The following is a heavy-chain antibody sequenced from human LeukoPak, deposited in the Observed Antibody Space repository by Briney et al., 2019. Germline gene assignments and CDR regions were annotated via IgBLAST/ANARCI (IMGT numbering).Heavy chain of an antibody. CDR2: ISAYNGNT. D-gene: IGHD3-3*01. V-gene: IGHV1-18*01. Sequence: ASVKVSCTASGYTFTSYGISWVRQAPGQGLEWMGWISAYNGNTNYAQKLQGRVTMTTDTSTSTAYMELRSLRSDDTAVYYCARYYDFWSGWPTYYFDYWGQGTLVTVSS. CDR1: GYTFTSYG. CDR3: ARYYDFWSGWPTYYFDY. J-gene: IGHJ4*02.